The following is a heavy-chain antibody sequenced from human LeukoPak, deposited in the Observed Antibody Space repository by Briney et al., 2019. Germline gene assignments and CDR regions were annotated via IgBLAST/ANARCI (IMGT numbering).Heavy chain of an antibody. D-gene: IGHD3-9*01. V-gene: IGHV3-21*01. J-gene: IGHJ4*02. CDR3: ARLHYDVLTGPFDY. Sequence: GGSLRLSCAASGFIFSNSAMNWVRQAPGKGLEWVSSINNDGSYIYYAGSVKGRFTISRENSKNTLWLQMNSLRAEDTAVYYCARLHYDVLTGPFDYWGQGTLVTVSS. CDR1: GFIFSNSA. CDR2: INNDGSYI.